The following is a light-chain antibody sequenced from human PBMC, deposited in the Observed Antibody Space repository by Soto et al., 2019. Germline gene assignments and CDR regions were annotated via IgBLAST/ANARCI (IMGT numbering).Light chain of an antibody. CDR2: DAS. CDR3: QQRSIWPLT. J-gene: IGKJ4*01. CDR1: QSINTF. V-gene: IGKV3-11*01. Sequence: EVLLTQSPATLSVSPGESVTLSCRASQSINTFLAWNQQKPGQAPRLLIYDASYRAAGIPARFSGRGSGTDFTLTINSLEPEDFAVYHCQQRSIWPLTFGGGTRVE.